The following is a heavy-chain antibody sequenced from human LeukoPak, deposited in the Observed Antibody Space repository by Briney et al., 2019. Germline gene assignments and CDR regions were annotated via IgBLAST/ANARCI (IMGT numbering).Heavy chain of an antibody. CDR3: ARDLSSGGYFDY. V-gene: IGHV3-30-3*01. CDR2: ISYDGSNK. CDR1: GFTFSSYA. Sequence: GGSLRLSCAASGFTFSSYAMHWVRQAPGKGLEWVAVISYDGSNKYYADSVKGRFTISRDNSKNTLYLQMNSLRAEDTAVYYCARDLSSGGYFDYWGQGTLVTVSS. J-gene: IGHJ4*02. D-gene: IGHD3-16*01.